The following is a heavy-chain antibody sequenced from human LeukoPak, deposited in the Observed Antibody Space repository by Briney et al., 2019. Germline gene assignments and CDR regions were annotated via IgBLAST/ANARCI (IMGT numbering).Heavy chain of an antibody. CDR1: GYTFTSYD. J-gene: IGHJ4*02. V-gene: IGHV1-2*02. D-gene: IGHD1-26*01. Sequence: ASVKVSCKASGYTFTSYDINWVRQAPGQGLEWMGWINPNSGGTNYAQKFQGRVTMTRDTSISTAYMELSRLRSDDTAVYYCARGPATEGTFDYWGQGTLVTVSS. CDR3: ARGPATEGTFDY. CDR2: INPNSGGT.